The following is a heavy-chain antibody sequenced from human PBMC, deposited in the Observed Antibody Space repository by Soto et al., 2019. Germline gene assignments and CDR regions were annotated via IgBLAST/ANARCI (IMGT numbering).Heavy chain of an antibody. Sequence: GESLKISCAASGFIFRNYGLHWVRQAPGKGLDWVAVISYDGHSQFYADSVKGRCTISRDNSRDTLYLQLNSLRREDTAVYYCARAGGITLVRGVVRDYYGMDVWGQGTTVTVSS. CDR1: GFIFRNYG. J-gene: IGHJ6*02. CDR3: ARAGGITLVRGVVRDYYGMDV. D-gene: IGHD3-10*01. V-gene: IGHV3-30*03. CDR2: ISYDGHSQ.